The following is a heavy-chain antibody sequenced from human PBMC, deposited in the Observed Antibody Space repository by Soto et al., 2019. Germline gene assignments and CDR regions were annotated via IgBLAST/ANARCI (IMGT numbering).Heavy chain of an antibody. V-gene: IGHV3-30-3*01. CDR1: GFTFTTYT. CDR3: ARGSQYYEDGSCSLDF. CDR2: ISYDGSNA. D-gene: IGHD3-22*01. Sequence: QVQLVESGGGVVQPGGSLRLSCAASGFTFTTYTIHWVRQAPGKGLEWVALISYDGSNAYYADSVKGRFTISRDNSKNSLYLQMTSLTPGNTAVYFCARGSQYYEDGSCSLDFWGQGTLVTVSS. J-gene: IGHJ4*02.